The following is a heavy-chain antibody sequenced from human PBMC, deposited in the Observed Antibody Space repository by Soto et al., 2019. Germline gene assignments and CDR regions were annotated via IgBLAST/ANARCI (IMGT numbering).Heavy chain of an antibody. CDR3: ARVLVGAGPNDWFDP. J-gene: IGHJ5*02. CDR1: GVSISSYY. CDR2: ISNSGST. V-gene: IGHV4-59*01. Sequence: SETLSLTCSVSGVSISSYYWSWIRQTPGMGLEWIAYISNSGSTNYNPSLNSRVTISVDTSKNQLSLRLNSVTAADSGVYYCARVLVGAGPNDWFDPWGQGALVTVSS. D-gene: IGHD2-15*01.